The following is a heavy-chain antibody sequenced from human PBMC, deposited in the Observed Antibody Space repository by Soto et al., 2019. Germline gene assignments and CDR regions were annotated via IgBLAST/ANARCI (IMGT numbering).Heavy chain of an antibody. CDR1: GDTFSTYS. D-gene: IGHD3-10*01. CDR3: AKDKGYYYGSGSTGGMDV. CDR2: IIPILGTP. V-gene: IGHV1-69*06. Sequence: QVQLVQSGAEVKKPGSSVKVSCKASGDTFSTYSISWVRQAPGQGLEWLGGIIPILGTPSYAQRFQGRVTITSDKSTSTAYLELSSLRSEDTAVYYCAKDKGYYYGSGSTGGMDVWGQGTTVTVSS. J-gene: IGHJ6*02.